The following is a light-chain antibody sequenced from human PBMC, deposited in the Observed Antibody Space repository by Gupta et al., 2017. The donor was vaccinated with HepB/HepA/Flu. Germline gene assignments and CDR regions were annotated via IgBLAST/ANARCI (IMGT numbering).Light chain of an antibody. V-gene: IGLV8-61*01. J-gene: IGLJ2*01. CDR2: NTN. Sequence: QTMVTQDPSFSVSPGGTVTLTCGLSSGSVSPNFYPAWYKQHPGQDPRTLGYNTNTRSSGVPERVSGSILGKNDALNITGAQADDESYSDCLLYMGSGMSMVGGGTKLTVL. CDR3: LLYMGSGMSM. CDR1: SGSVSPNFY.